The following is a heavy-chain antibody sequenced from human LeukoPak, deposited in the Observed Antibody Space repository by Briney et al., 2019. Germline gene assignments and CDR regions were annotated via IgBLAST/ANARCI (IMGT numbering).Heavy chain of an antibody. CDR1: GGSLSGYY. CDR3: ARGWRAYGGNGMDV. Sequence: PSETLSLTCAVYGGSLSGYYCNWIRQPPGKGLEWIGEINHTGDTNYSPSLKSRLTISLDTSKKQFSLKLSSVTAADTAVYYCARGWRAYGGNGMDVWGQGTTVTVSS. D-gene: IGHD4-23*01. V-gene: IGHV4-34*01. J-gene: IGHJ6*02. CDR2: INHTGDT.